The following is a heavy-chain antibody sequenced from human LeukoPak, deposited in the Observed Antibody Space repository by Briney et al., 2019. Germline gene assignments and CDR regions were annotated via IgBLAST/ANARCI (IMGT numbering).Heavy chain of an antibody. CDR1: GYTFTSYA. V-gene: IGHV1-18*01. J-gene: IGHJ5*02. D-gene: IGHD6-6*01. CDR2: ISAYNGNT. Sequence: ASVKDSCKASGYTFTSYAISWVRQAPRQGLECMGWISAYNGNTYYAQNFQGRVTMTADTSTSTAYMELRSLRSDDTAVYYCARVSYNWFDPWGQGTLLTVSP. CDR3: ARVSYNWFDP.